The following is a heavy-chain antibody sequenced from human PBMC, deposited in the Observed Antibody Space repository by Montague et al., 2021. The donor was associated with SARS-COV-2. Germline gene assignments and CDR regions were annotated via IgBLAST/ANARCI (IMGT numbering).Heavy chain of an antibody. Sequence: SLRLSCAASGFTFSSYAMHWVRQAPGKGLEWVAVISYDGSNKYYADSVKGRFTISRDNSKNTLYLQMNSLRAGDTAVYYCARTYSGSYSSYFDYWGQGTLVTVSS. V-gene: IGHV3-30-3*01. CDR1: GFTFSSYA. D-gene: IGHD1-26*01. J-gene: IGHJ4*02. CDR2: ISYDGSNK. CDR3: ARTYSGSYSSYFDY.